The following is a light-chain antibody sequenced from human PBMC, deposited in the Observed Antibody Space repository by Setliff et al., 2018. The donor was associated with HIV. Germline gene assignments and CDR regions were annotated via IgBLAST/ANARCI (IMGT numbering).Light chain of an antibody. CDR1: SSDVGSYNF. CDR3: CSYAGSTTFDV. J-gene: IGLJ1*01. CDR2: EVS. Sequence: QSVLTQPASVSGSPGQSITISCAGTSSDVGSYNFVSWYQQHPGKAPKLIIYEVSKWPSGVSNHFSGSKSGNTASLTISGLQTEDEAEYYCCSYAGSTTFDVFGTGTKVTVL. V-gene: IGLV2-23*02.